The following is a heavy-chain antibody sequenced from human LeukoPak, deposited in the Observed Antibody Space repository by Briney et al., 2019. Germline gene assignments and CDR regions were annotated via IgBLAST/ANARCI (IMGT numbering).Heavy chain of an antibody. CDR1: GFSFCSSA. Sequence: VGCLRLSCADPGFSFCSSAMSWVPEALGGGVEWGSGLSGSGGSTYYADSVKGRSTISRDNSKTTRYLQMNSLRAEDTAVYYGANCIGSGWLFDYWGQGNLVTVSS. CDR3: ANCIGSGWLFDY. J-gene: IGHJ4*02. V-gene: IGHV3-23*01. CDR2: LSGSGGST. D-gene: IGHD6-19*01.